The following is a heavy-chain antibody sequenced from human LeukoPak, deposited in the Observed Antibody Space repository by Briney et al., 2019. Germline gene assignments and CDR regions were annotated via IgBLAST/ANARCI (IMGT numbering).Heavy chain of an antibody. V-gene: IGHV3-23*01. CDR1: GFTFSSYA. J-gene: IGHJ4*02. CDR2: ISGSGGST. Sequence: GGSLRLSCAASGFTFSSYAMSWVRQAPGKGLEWVSAISGSGGSTYYADSVKGRFTISRDNSKNTVNLQMNSLRAEDTAVYYCAGRGSGSYYYFDYWSQGTLVTVSS. D-gene: IGHD1-26*01. CDR3: AGRGSGSYYYFDY.